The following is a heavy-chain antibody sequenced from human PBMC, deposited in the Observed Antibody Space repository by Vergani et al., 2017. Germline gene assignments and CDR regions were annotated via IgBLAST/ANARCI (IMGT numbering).Heavy chain of an antibody. J-gene: IGHJ6*03. CDR1: GFTFSNSD. Sequence: EVQLVESGGGLVQPGGSLRLSCAASGFTFSNSDMNWVHQAPGKGLEWVSGVSWNGSRTHYADSVKGRFIISRDNSRNTLYLQTHSLRAEDTAVYYCVRILIAAAGTYYYYYMDVWGKGTTVTVSS. D-gene: IGHD6-13*01. CDR3: VRILIAAAGTYYYYYMDV. CDR2: VSWNGSRT. V-gene: IGHV3-35*01.